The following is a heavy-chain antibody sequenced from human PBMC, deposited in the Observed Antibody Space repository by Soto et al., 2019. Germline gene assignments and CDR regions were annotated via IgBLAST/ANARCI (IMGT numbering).Heavy chain of an antibody. CDR2: ISGSNGDT. CDR1: GYRFSDFG. D-gene: IGHD4-17*01. V-gene: IGHV1-18*01. Sequence: QVHLVQSGAEVKEPGASVKVSCKASGYRFSDFGISWVRQAPGQGLEWMGWISGSNGDTDYAEKFQXXXXXXXXXXXXXXXXXXXXXXXXDTAAYYCARAGAAVTTHFDNWGQGALVTVSS. CDR3: ARAGAAVTTHFDN. J-gene: IGHJ4*02.